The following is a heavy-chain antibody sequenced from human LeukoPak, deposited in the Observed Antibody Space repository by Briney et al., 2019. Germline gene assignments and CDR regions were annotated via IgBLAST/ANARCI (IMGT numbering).Heavy chain of an antibody. J-gene: IGHJ4*02. CDR3: ARTYYDIPDY. V-gene: IGHV4-39*07. CDR1: GGSISSSSYY. D-gene: IGHD3-9*01. Sequence: ASETLSLTCTVSGGSISSSSYYWGWIRQPPGKGLEWIGSINYSGSTYYNPSLKSRVTISVDTSKNQFSLKLSSMTAADTAVYYCARTYYDIPDYWGQGTLVTVSS. CDR2: INYSGST.